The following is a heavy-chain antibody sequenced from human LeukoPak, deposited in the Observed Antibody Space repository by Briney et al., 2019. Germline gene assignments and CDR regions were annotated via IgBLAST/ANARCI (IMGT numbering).Heavy chain of an antibody. CDR1: GYTFSDYC. Sequence: ASVRVSCKTSGYTFSDYCVHWVRQAPGQGLEWMGWISPHGGGTIYAQTFQDRVTVTRDTSISTVYMDLNRLTSDDTAVYYCARTGYSDEYDYWGPGTLVTVSS. CDR3: ARTGYSDEYDY. J-gene: IGHJ4*02. D-gene: IGHD5-18*01. CDR2: ISPHGGGT. V-gene: IGHV1-2*02.